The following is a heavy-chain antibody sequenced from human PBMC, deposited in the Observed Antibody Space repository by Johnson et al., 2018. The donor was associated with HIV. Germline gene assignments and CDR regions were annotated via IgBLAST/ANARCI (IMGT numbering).Heavy chain of an antibody. D-gene: IGHD6-13*01. CDR2: IDIDGDT. J-gene: IGHJ3*02. CDR3: AKAYSSSWYPVGMDDAFDI. Sequence: VQLVESGGGLVQPGGSLRLSSAASGFTFSSYDMHWVRQDIGKGLEWVSEIDIDGDTYYPDSVKGRFTISRDNSKNTLYLQMNSLRAEDTAVYYCAKAYSSSWYPVGMDDAFDIWGQGTMVTVSS. V-gene: IGHV3-13*01. CDR1: GFTFSSYD.